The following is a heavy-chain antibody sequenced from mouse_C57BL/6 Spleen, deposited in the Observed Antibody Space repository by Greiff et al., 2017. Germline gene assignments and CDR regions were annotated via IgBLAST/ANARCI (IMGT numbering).Heavy chain of an antibody. CDR1: GFTFSDYG. Sequence: EVQLQESGGGLVKPGGSLKLSCAASGFTFSDYGMHWVRQAPEKGLEWVAYISSGSSTIYYADTVKGRFTISRDNAKNTLFLQMTSLRSEDTAMYYCARHDWDGGGYAMDYWGQGTSVTVSS. J-gene: IGHJ4*01. V-gene: IGHV5-17*01. D-gene: IGHD4-1*01. CDR2: ISSGSSTI. CDR3: ARHDWDGGGYAMDY.